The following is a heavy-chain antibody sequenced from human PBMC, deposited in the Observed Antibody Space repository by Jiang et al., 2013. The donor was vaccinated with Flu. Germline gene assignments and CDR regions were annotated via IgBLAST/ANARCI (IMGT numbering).Heavy chain of an antibody. CDR3: AKGGLERRYYYYGMDV. CDR1: GFTFSSYG. CDR2: IRYDGSNK. Sequence: RLSCAASGFTFSSYGMHWVRQAPGKGLEWVAFIRYDGSNKYYADSVKGRFTISRDNSKNTLYLQMNSLRAEDTAVYYCAKGGLERRYYYYGMDVWGQGTTVTVSS. J-gene: IGHJ6*02. D-gene: IGHD1-1*01. V-gene: IGHV3-30*02.